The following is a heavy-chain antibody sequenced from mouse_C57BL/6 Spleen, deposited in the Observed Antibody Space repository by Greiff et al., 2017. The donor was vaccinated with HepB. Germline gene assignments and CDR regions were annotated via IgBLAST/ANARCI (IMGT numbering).Heavy chain of an antibody. V-gene: IGHV1-52*01. J-gene: IGHJ1*03. CDR2: IDPSDSET. D-gene: IGHD1-1*01. CDR1: GYTFTSYW. CDR3: ARHEGDYGSSYVGYFDV. Sequence: QVQLQQPGAELVRPGSSVKLSCKASGYTFTSYWMHWVKQRPIQGLEWIGNIDPSDSETHYNQKFKDKATLTVDKSSSTAYMQLSSLTSEDSAVYYCARHEGDYGSSYVGYFDVWGTGTTVTVSS.